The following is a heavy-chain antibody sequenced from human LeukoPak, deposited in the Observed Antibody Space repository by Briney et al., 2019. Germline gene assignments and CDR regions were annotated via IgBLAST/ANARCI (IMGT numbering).Heavy chain of an antibody. CDR2: ISSDGSIT. J-gene: IGHJ4*02. V-gene: IGHV3-30*01. CDR1: GFSLWTYA. Sequence: PGGSLRLSCTASGFSLWTYAMHWVRQAPGKGFEWVAVISSDGSITIYPDSMRGRFTISRDSSKNTLYLEMKSLRGVDTALYFCARDPIGGRPDYLDLWGQGTPVTVSS. CDR3: ARDPIGGRPDYLDL. D-gene: IGHD3-10*01.